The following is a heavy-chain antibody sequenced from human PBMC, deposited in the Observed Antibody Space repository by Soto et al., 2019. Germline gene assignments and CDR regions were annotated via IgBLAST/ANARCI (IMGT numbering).Heavy chain of an antibody. CDR3: ARTYCINGECYFGTFDL. V-gene: IGHV3-13*01. Sequence: EVQLVESGGGLVQPGGSLRLSCAASGFSFGTSDMHWVRQTTGKGLQWVSTIGNAGDTHYPDSVKGRFTISRENARNSLYRQMNNRRAGDTAVYYCARTYCINGECYFGTFDLWGQGTMVTVSS. J-gene: IGHJ3*01. D-gene: IGHD2-8*01. CDR2: IGNAGDT. CDR1: GFSFGTSD.